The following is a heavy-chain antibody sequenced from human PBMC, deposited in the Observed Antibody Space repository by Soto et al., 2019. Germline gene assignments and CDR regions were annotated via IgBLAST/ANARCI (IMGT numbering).Heavy chain of an antibody. D-gene: IGHD3-10*01. Sequence: GASVKVSCKASGYTFTGYYMHWVRQAPGQGLEWMGWINPNSGGTNYAQKLQGWVTMTTDTSTSTAYMELRSLRSDDTAVYYCAISPDKTYYYGPGKKYYYYGMDVWGQGTTVTVSS. J-gene: IGHJ6*02. CDR1: GYTFTGYY. V-gene: IGHV1-2*04. CDR3: AISPDKTYYYGPGKKYYYYGMDV. CDR2: INPNSGGT.